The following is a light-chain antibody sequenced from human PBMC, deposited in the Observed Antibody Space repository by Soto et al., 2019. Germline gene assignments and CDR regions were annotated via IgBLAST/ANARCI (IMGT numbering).Light chain of an antibody. CDR3: QQRSNWPGA. V-gene: IGKV3-11*01. Sequence: ETILTQSPATLSLSPGEGATLSCRASQSVGSSLAWYQQKPGQAPRLLIYAASIRATGIPARFSGSGSGTDFTLTISSLEPEDFASYYCQQRSNWPGAFGQGTKLEIK. J-gene: IGKJ2*01. CDR2: AAS. CDR1: QSVGSS.